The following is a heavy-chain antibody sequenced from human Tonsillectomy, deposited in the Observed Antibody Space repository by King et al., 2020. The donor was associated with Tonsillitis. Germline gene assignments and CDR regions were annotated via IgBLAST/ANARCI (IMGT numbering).Heavy chain of an antibody. J-gene: IGHJ3*02. CDR1: GFIFNIYG. V-gene: IGHV3-64D*06. CDR2: ISGDGTTT. D-gene: IGHD2-21*02. CDR3: VKVRGVVTAYPDTFDM. Sequence: VQLVESGGGLVQPGGSLRLSCSVSGFIFNIYGLHWGRQAPGKGLHYVSGISGDGTTTNYAYSVKCRFIISRDNSKNTLYLQMTSLTPDDTALYYCVKVRGVVTAYPDTFDMWGQGTLVSVS.